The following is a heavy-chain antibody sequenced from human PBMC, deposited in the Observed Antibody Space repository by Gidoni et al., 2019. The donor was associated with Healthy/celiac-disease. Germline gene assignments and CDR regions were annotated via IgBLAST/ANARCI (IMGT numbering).Heavy chain of an antibody. Sequence: VQLVQSGAEVKKPGAAVKVSCKASGYTFTSYGISWVRQAPGQGLEWMGWIRAYNGNTNYAQKLQGRVTMTTDTSTSTAYMELRSLRSDDTAVYYCARDSDFWSGYYDAFDIWGQGTMVTVSS. J-gene: IGHJ3*02. D-gene: IGHD3-3*01. V-gene: IGHV1-18*04. CDR1: GYTFTSYG. CDR3: ARDSDFWSGYYDAFDI. CDR2: IRAYNGNT.